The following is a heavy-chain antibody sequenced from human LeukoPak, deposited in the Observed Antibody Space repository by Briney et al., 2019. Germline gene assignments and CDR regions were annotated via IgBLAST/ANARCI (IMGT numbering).Heavy chain of an antibody. Sequence: GASVKVSCKASGGTFSSYAISWVRQAPGQGLEWIGWIVVGSGNTNYAQKFQERVTITRDMSTSTAYMELSSLRSEDTAVYYCAARRYYDSSGYPPERWGQGTLVTVSS. CDR2: IVVGSGNT. D-gene: IGHD3-22*01. V-gene: IGHV1-58*02. J-gene: IGHJ4*02. CDR3: AARRYYDSSGYPPER. CDR1: GGTFSSYA.